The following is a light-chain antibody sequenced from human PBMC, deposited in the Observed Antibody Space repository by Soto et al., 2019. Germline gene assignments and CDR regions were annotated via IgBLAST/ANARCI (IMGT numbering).Light chain of an antibody. CDR2: DVS. V-gene: IGLV2-14*03. Sequence: QSVLDQPSSVSGSPGQTITISCTGTSSDVDRYNYVSWYQQPPGKAPKLTIYDVSSRPSGVSSRFSGSKSGNTASLTISGLQVEYEADFYCGSCTSDSTYFVGTGSMVTVL. J-gene: IGLJ1*01. CDR1: SSDVDRYNY. CDR3: GSCTSDSTYF.